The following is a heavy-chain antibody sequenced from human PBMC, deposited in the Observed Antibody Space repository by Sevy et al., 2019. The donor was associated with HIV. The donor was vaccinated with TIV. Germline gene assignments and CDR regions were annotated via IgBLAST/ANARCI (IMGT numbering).Heavy chain of an antibody. V-gene: IGHV3-15*01. J-gene: IGHJ6*02. CDR2: IKSESDGEVT. CDR3: TTGRAAYSYGYFCYALDV. D-gene: IGHD5-18*01. CDR1: GIIFKNAW. Sequence: GGSLRLSCASSGIIFKNAWMNWVRQVPGRGLEWVGRIKSESDGEVTDYSAPVKGRFTISRDDSKNTLYLQMNSLKTEDTAVYFWTTGRAAYSYGYFCYALDVWGQGTTVTVSS.